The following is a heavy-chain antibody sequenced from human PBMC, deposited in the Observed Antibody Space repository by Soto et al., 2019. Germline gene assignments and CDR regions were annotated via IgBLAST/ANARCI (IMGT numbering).Heavy chain of an antibody. V-gene: IGHV4-59*08. CDR3: AVGDDYFDY. D-gene: IGHD4-17*01. CDR2: IYYSGST. CDR1: GGSISSYY. Sequence: ASETLSLTCTVSGGSISSYYWSWIRQPPGKGLEWIGYIYYSGSTNYNPSLKSRVTISVDTSKNQFSLKLSSVTAADTAVYYCAVGDDYFDYWGQGTLVTVSS. J-gene: IGHJ4*02.